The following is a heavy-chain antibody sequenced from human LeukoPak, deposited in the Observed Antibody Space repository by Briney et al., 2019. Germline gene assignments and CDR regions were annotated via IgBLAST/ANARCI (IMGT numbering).Heavy chain of an antibody. CDR3: SKDGEVGGYDFWSGYYDPLDY. Sequence: PGGSLRLSCAASGFTFSSYAMSWVRQAPGKGLEWVSAISGSGGSTYYADSVKGRFTISRDNSKNTLYLQLKSLIAEDTAVYYCSKDGEVGGYDFWSGYYDPLDYWGQGTLVTVSS. CDR1: GFTFSSYA. CDR2: ISGSGGST. J-gene: IGHJ4*02. V-gene: IGHV3-23*01. D-gene: IGHD3-3*01.